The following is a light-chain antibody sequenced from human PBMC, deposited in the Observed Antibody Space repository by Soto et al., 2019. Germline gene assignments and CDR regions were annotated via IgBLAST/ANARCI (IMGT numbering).Light chain of an antibody. CDR3: QQRNDWPLT. J-gene: IGKJ4*01. Sequence: EVVLTQSPVTLSLSPGERATLSCRASQSFRGLLAWYQQKPGQAPRLLIYGARTRATGIPARFSGSGSGTDFTLTISSLEPEDFAVYYCQQRNDWPLTFGGGTKVDIK. CDR2: GAR. V-gene: IGKV3-11*01. CDR1: QSFRGL.